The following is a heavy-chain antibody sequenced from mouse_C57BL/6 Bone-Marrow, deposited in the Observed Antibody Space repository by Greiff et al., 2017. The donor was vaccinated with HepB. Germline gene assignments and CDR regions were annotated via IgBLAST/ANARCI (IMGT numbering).Heavy chain of an antibody. CDR1: GYTFTSYG. V-gene: IGHV1-81*01. D-gene: IGHD2-1*01. CDR3: ARSRLYGNFYWYFDV. J-gene: IGHJ1*03. Sequence: VKVVESGAELARPGASVKLSCKASGYTFTSYGISWVKQRTGQGLEWIGEIYPRSGNTYYNEKFKGKATLTADKSSSTAYMELRSLTSEDSAVYFCARSRLYGNFYWYFDVWGTGTTVTVSS. CDR2: IYPRSGNT.